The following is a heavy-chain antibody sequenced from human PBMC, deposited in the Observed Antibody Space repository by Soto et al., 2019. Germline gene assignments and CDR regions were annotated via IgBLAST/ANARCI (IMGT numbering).Heavy chain of an antibody. CDR2: IYYTGST. D-gene: IGHD3-10*01. Sequence: SETLSLRSTVCVVCIRSSSSYWGWIRQPPVKGLEWIGTIYYTGSTYYNPSLKSRVTISVDTSKNQFSLKLTSVTAADTAVYYCARHSGYYGSGSYYNVDWFDPWGQGTIVTVPS. J-gene: IGHJ5*02. CDR1: VVCIRSSSSY. CDR3: ARHSGYYGSGSYYNVDWFDP. V-gene: IGHV4-39*01.